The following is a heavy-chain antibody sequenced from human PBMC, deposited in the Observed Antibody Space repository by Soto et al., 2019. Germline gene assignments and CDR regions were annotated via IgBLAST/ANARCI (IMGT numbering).Heavy chain of an antibody. CDR2: ISAYNGNT. Sequence: QVKLVQSGAEVKKPGASVKVSCKASGYPFTSYGISWVRKAPGQGLEWMGWISAYNGNTNYAQKFQGRVTMTTDTSTSTAYMELRSLRSDDTAVYYCARTLNEWLLGLDWGQGTLVTVSS. CDR3: ARTLNEWLLGLD. V-gene: IGHV1-18*01. J-gene: IGHJ4*02. D-gene: IGHD3-3*01. CDR1: GYPFTSYG.